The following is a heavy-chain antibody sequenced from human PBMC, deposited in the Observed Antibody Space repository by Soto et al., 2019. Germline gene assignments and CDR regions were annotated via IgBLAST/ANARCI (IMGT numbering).Heavy chain of an antibody. D-gene: IGHD3-10*01. Sequence: GGSLRLSCAASGFTFSSYAMSWVRQAPGKGLEWVSAISGSGGSTYYADSVKGRFTISRDNSKNTLYLQMNSLRAEDTAVYYCAKDVYYYGSGSYHLAFDYWGQGTLVTVSS. CDR3: AKDVYYYGSGSYHLAFDY. CDR2: ISGSGGST. CDR1: GFTFSSYA. V-gene: IGHV3-23*01. J-gene: IGHJ4*02.